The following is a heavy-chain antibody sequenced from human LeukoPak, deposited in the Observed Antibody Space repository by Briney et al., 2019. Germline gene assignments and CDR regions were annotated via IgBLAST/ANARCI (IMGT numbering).Heavy chain of an antibody. D-gene: IGHD6-13*01. V-gene: IGHV3-30*18. CDR2: ISYDGSNK. CDR3: AKDLEGYSSSWFGAFDI. J-gene: IGHJ3*02. Sequence: GGSLRLSCAASGFTFSSYGMHWVRQAPGKGLEWVAVISYDGSNKYYADSVKGRFTISRDNSKNTLYLQMNSLRAEDTAVYYCAKDLEGYSSSWFGAFDIWGQGTMVTVSS. CDR1: GFTFSSYG.